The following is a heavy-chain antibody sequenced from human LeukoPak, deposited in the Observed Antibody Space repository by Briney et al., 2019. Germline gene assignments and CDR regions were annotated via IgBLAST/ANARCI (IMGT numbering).Heavy chain of an antibody. V-gene: IGHV1-46*01. CDR2: INPSGGST. Sequence: GASVKVSCKASGYTFTSYYMYWVRQAPGQGLEWMGIINPSGGSTSYAQKFQGRVTMTRDTSTSTVYMELSRLRSEDTAVYYCARVSNYYDSSPLIWGQGTMVTVSS. D-gene: IGHD3-22*01. CDR3: ARVSNYYDSSPLI. J-gene: IGHJ3*02. CDR1: GYTFTSYY.